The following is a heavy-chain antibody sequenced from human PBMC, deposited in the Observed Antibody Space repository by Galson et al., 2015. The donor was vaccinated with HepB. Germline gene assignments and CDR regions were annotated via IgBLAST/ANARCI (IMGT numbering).Heavy chain of an antibody. Sequence: SLRLSCAASGFTFSSYWMSWVRQAPGKGLEWVANIKQDGSEKYYVDSVKGRFTISRDNAKNSLYLQMNSLRAEDTAVYYCARSSMVRGVIYDYWGQGTLVTVSS. J-gene: IGHJ4*02. CDR1: GFTFSSYW. CDR2: IKQDGSEK. D-gene: IGHD3-10*01. V-gene: IGHV3-7*03. CDR3: ARSSMVRGVIYDY.